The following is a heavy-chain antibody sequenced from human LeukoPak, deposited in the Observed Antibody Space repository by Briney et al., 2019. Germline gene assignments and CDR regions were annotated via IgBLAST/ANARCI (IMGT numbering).Heavy chain of an antibody. Sequence: ASVKVSCKASGYTFTSYYMHWVRQAPGQGLEWMGIINPSGGSTSYAQKFQGRVTMTTDTSTSTAYMDLRSLTSDDTAVYYCARGVAGEPYYFDYWGQGTLVTVSS. CDR2: INPSGGST. CDR3: ARGVAGEPYYFDY. D-gene: IGHD3-10*01. CDR1: GYTFTSYY. V-gene: IGHV1-46*01. J-gene: IGHJ4*02.